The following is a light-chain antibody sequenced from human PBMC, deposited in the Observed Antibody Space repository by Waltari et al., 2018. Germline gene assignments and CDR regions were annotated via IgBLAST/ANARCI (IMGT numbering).Light chain of an antibody. CDR1: QSILYNSNDKNY. V-gene: IGKV4-1*01. CDR3: QKYYRRRT. J-gene: IGKJ1*01. CDR2: WAS. Sequence: DIVMTQSPDSLAVSLGERATINCKSSQSILYNSNDKNYLAWYQQKPGQPPKLLIYWASTRESGVPDRFSGSGSGTDFTLTISNLQAEEGAVYYGQKYYRRRTFGQGTRWKSN.